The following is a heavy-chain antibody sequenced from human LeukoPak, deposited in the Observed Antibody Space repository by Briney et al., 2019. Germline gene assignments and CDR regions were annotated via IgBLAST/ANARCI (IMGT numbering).Heavy chain of an antibody. J-gene: IGHJ5*02. V-gene: IGHV4-4*07. CDR1: GGSISSYY. CDR3: ARDWPYSSSWYWFDP. CDR2: IYTSGST. D-gene: IGHD6-13*01. Sequence: PSEILSLTCTVSGGSISSYYWSWIRQPAGKGLEWIGRIYTSGSTNYNPSLKSRVTMSVDTSKNQFSLKLSSVTAADTAVYYCARDWPYSSSWYWFDPWGQGTLVTVSS.